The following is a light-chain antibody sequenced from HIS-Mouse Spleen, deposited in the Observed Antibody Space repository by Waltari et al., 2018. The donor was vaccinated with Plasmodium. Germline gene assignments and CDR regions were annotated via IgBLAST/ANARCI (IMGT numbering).Light chain of an antibody. CDR3: QQRSNWPRVLT. V-gene: IGKV3-11*01. Sequence: EIVLTQSPATLSLSPGERATLSCRASQSVSSYLAWYQQKPGQPPRLLIYDASNTATGIPARFSGSGSGTDFTLTISSREPEDCAVYYCQQRSNWPRVLTFGGGTKVEIK. CDR1: QSVSSY. J-gene: IGKJ4*01. CDR2: DAS.